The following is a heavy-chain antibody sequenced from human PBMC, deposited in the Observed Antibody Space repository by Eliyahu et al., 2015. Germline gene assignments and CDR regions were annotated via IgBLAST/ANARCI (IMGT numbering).Heavy chain of an antibody. Sequence: EVQLLESGGGLVQPGGSLRLSCAASGFXFSNXAXTWVRQXPGKGLEWVSAITGSGGSTYXADSVKGRFTISRDNSKNTLYLQMNSLRAADTAVYYCAKAKGDSSGWRFDYWGQGTLVTVSS. CDR1: GFXFSNXA. J-gene: IGHJ4*02. CDR2: ITGSGGST. CDR3: AKAKGDSSGWRFDY. V-gene: IGHV3-23*01. D-gene: IGHD6-19*01.